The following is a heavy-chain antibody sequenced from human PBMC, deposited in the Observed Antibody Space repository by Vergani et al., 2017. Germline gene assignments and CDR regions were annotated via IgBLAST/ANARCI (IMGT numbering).Heavy chain of an antibody. CDR3: ATDRRSSHYGMDL. CDR1: GFAFNSFS. V-gene: IGHV3-21*06. CDR2: MTYSETYI. Sequence: EVQWVESGGRLVEPGGSLRLSCVASGFAFNSFSFNCVRQAPGKGREWISFMTYSETYIKYADSVRGRFTISRDNAKSSLYLQMNNLRVEDTAVYYCATDRRSSHYGMDLWGQGTTVTVSS. J-gene: IGHJ6*02.